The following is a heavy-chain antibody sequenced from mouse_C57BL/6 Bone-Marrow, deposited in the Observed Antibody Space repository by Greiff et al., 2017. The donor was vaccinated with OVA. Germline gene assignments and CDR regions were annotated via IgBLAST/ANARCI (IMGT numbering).Heavy chain of an antibody. V-gene: IGHV1-61*01. CDR3: ARYYYGPYWYFDV. CDR2: IYPSDSET. D-gene: IGHD2-1*01. CDR1: GYTFTSYW. Sequence: QVQLQQSGAELVRPGSSVKLSCKASGYTFTSYWMDWVKQRPGQGLEWIGNIYPSDSETHYNQKFKDKATLTVDKSSSTAYMQLSSLTSEDSAVYYCARYYYGPYWYFDVWGTGTTVTVSS. J-gene: IGHJ1*03.